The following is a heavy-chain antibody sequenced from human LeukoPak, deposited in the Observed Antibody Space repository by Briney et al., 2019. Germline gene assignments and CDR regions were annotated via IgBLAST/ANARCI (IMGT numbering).Heavy chain of an antibody. V-gene: IGHV4-59*12. CDR2: IYYSGST. CDR3: ARERVATIDY. CDR1: GGSISNYY. J-gene: IGHJ4*02. Sequence: SETLSLTCTVSGGSISNYYWSWIRQPPGKGLEWIGYIYYSGSTNYNPSLKSRVTISVDTSKNHFSLRLTSVTAADTAVYFCARERVATIDYWGQGTLVAVSS. D-gene: IGHD5-12*01.